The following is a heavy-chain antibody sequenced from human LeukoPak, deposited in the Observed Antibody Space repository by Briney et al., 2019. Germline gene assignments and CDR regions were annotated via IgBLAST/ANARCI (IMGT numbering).Heavy chain of an antibody. CDR2: ISYDGSNK. J-gene: IGHJ6*03. V-gene: IGHV3-30*18. CDR1: GFTFSSYG. Sequence: GGSLRLSCAASGFTFSSYGMHWVRQAPGKGLEWVAAISYDGSNKYYADSVKGRFTISRDNSKNTLYLQMNSLRAEDTAVYYCAKGGAYCGGDCYAYYYYYMDVWGKGTTVTISS. CDR3: AKGGAYCGGDCYAYYYYYMDV. D-gene: IGHD2-21*02.